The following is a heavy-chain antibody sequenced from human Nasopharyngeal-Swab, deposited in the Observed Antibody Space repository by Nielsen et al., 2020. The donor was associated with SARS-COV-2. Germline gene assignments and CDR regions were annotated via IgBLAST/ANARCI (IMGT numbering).Heavy chain of an antibody. D-gene: IGHD3-10*01. CDR3: ARGWYYGSGSYYKGPGNWFDP. CDR2: INHSGST. Sequence: SETLSLTCAVYGGSFSGYYWSWIRQPPGKGLEWIGEINHSGSTNYNPSLKSRVTISVDTSKNQFSLKLSSVTAADTAVYYCARGWYYGSGSYYKGPGNWFDPWGQGTLVTVSS. V-gene: IGHV4-34*01. J-gene: IGHJ5*02. CDR1: GGSFSGYY.